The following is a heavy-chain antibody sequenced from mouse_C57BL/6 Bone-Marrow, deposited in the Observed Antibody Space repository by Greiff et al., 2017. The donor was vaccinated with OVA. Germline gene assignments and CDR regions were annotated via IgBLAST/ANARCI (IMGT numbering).Heavy chain of an antibody. V-gene: IGHV1-69*01. CDR2: IDPSDSYT. Sequence: QVQLQQPGAELVMPGASVKLSCKASGYTFTSYWMHWVKQRPGQGLEWIGEIDPSDSYTNYHQKFKGKSTLTVDKSSSTAYMQLSSLTSEDSAVYYYARVSYGNPFDYWGQGTTLTVSS. J-gene: IGHJ2*01. CDR3: ARVSYGNPFDY. CDR1: GYTFTSYW. D-gene: IGHD1-1*01.